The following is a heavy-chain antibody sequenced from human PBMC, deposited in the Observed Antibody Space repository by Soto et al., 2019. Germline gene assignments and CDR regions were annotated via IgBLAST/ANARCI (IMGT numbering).Heavy chain of an antibody. CDR2: ISSSSSYT. CDR3: ARRDGYNRGAFDI. CDR1: GFTFSDYY. D-gene: IGHD5-12*01. Sequence: QVQLVESGGGLVKPGGSLRLSCAASGFTFSDYYMSWIRQAPGKGQEWVSYISSSSSYTNYADSVKGRFTISRDNAKNSLYLQMNSLRAEDTAVYYCARRDGYNRGAFDIWGQGTMVTVSS. V-gene: IGHV3-11*06. J-gene: IGHJ3*02.